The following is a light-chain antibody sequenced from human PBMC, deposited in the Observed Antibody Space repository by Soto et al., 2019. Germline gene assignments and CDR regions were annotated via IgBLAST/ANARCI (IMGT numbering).Light chain of an antibody. CDR3: HQYNNWLWT. CDR1: QSVDSN. Sequence: EIVMTQSPGTLSVSPGERVTLSCRASQSVDSNLAWYSQRPGQAPRLLIYGASTRATGIPARFSGSGSGTEFILTISGLQSEDFAVYFCHQYNNWLWTFGQGTRVEIK. J-gene: IGKJ1*01. V-gene: IGKV3-15*01. CDR2: GAS.